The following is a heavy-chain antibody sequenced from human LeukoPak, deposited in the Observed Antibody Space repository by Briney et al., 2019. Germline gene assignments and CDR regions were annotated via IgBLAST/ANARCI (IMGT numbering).Heavy chain of an antibody. V-gene: IGHV5-51*01. CDR1: GYTFITYG. Sequence: GEALEISCQTSGYTFITYGIGWVRQMPGKGLEWMGTIYPADSDIRYSPSFQGQVTISADKSISTAYLQWSSLKASDTAMYYCARPKVRYSSGWNGDYWGQGTPVTVSS. J-gene: IGHJ4*02. CDR3: ARPKVRYSSGWNGDY. CDR2: IYPADSDI. D-gene: IGHD6-19*01.